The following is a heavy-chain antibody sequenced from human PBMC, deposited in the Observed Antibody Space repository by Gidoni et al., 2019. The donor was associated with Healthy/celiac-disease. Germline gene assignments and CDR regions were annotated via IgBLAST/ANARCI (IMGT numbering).Heavy chain of an antibody. CDR3: ARGMEQLAVYNWFDP. J-gene: IGHJ5*02. CDR2: IYHSGST. D-gene: IGHD6-13*01. CDR1: GGSISSSNW. Sequence: QVQLQESGPELVKPSGTLYLTCAVSGGSISSSNWWSWVRQPPGKGLVWIGEIYHSGSTNSNPSLKRRVTISVDKTNTQFSLKLSSVTAAATAVYYCARGMEQLAVYNWFDPWGQGTLVTVSS. V-gene: IGHV4-4*02.